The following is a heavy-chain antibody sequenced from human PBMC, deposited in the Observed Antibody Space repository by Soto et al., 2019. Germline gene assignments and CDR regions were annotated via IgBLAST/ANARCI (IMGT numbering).Heavy chain of an antibody. D-gene: IGHD1-1*01. V-gene: IGHV4-30-2*01. CDR3: ARDQLEGNWFDP. J-gene: IGHJ5*02. Sequence: QLQLQESGSGLVRPSQTLSLTCAVSGGSISSGGYSWNWIRQPPGKGLEWIGYIYHSGSTLYNPAPKIRVTISVHKSKTQFSLKLSSVTAADTAVYYCARDQLEGNWFDPWGQGTLVTVSS. CDR1: GGSISSGGYS. CDR2: IYHSGST.